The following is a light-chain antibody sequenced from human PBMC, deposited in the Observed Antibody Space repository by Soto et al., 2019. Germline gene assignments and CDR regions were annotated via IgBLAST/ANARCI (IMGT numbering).Light chain of an antibody. CDR3: QQYNNWPPGT. V-gene: IGKV3-15*01. CDR2: GAS. J-gene: IGKJ1*01. CDR1: QSVNSN. Sequence: EIVLTQSPGTLSLSPGERATLSCRASQSVNSNLAWYQQKPGQAPRLLIYGASTRATGIPARFSGSGSGTEFTLTISSLQSEDFAVYYCQQYNNWPPGTFGQGTKVDI.